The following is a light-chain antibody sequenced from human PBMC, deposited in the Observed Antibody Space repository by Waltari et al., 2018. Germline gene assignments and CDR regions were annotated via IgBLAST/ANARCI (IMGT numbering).Light chain of an antibody. CDR1: RGDVGGYNY. CDR3: TSYARISWV. V-gene: IGLV2-14*03. CDR2: NSD. J-gene: IGLJ3*02. Sequence: QSALTQPASVSGSPGQPITISYTGTRGDVGGYNYVPWYQQHPGKAPKLMIYNSDNRPPGVSNRFSGSKSGNTASLTISGLQADDEADYYCTSYARISWVFGGGTKLSVL.